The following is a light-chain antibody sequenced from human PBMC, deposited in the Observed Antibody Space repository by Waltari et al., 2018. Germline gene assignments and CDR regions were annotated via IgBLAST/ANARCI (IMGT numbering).Light chain of an antibody. Sequence: EIVLTQSPATLSLSPGETATLSCRASQSFRTYLAWYQQRPGQPPRLLIYDISKRAAGIPARFSGSGSGTDCTLTISSLEPEDFAIYYCQQRSNWPGTFGQGTKVEIK. CDR1: QSFRTY. CDR2: DIS. J-gene: IGKJ1*01. CDR3: QQRSNWPGT. V-gene: IGKV3-11*01.